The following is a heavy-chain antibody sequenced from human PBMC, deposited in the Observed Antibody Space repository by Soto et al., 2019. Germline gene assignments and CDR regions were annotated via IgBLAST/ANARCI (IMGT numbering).Heavy chain of an antibody. CDR3: ARGGGVGVAGSAAFDM. V-gene: IGHV1-2*02. Sequence: QLHLVQSGAVVKKPGASVTVSCSASGYPVTAYYMHWVRQAPGRGLEWMGGINPATGAAKYTQTFPGRVPMTRDPATGKGFMELSGLTSEDTAVFFWARGGGVGVAGSAAFDMWGQGTLVTVSS. D-gene: IGHD3-3*01. CDR1: GYPVTAYY. J-gene: IGHJ3*02. CDR2: INPATGAA.